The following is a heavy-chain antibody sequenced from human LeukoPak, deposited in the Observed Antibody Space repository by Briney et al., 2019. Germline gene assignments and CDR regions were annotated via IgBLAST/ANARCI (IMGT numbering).Heavy chain of an antibody. CDR2: IKQDGSEN. CDR1: GFTFSSYW. D-gene: IGHD3-10*01. CDR3: ARDGPYYFGSGSGRKVFDY. J-gene: IGHJ4*02. V-gene: IGHV3-7*01. Sequence: GGSLRLSCAASGFTFSSYWMNWVRQAPGKGLEWVANIKQDGSENYCVDSVKGRFTISRDNAKNSLYLQMNSLRVEDTAVYYCARDGPYYFGSGSGRKVFDYWGQGTLVTVSS.